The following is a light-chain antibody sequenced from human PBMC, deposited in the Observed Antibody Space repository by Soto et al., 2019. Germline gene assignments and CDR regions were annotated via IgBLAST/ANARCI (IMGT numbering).Light chain of an antibody. CDR3: QQYYSILT. CDR2: WAS. CDR1: QSVLYSSNNKNY. J-gene: IGKJ3*01. Sequence: DIVMTQSPDSLAVSLGERATINCKSSQSVLYSSNNKNYLAWYQQKPGQPPKLLIYWASTRESGVPDRFSGSGSRTDFTLTISSLQAEDVAVYYCQQYYSILTFGPGTKVDIK. V-gene: IGKV4-1*01.